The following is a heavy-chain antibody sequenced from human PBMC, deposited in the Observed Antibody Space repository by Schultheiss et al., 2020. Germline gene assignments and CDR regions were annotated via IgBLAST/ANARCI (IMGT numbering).Heavy chain of an antibody. D-gene: IGHD1-1*01. V-gene: IGHV4-4*02. CDR2: IYHSGST. J-gene: IGHJ6*02. CDR3: ARLDDDYYYYGMDV. Sequence: SETLSLTCTVSGGSISSYYWSWVRQPPGKGLEWIGEIYHSGSTNYNPSLKSRVTISVDKSKNQFSLKLSSVTAADTAVYYCARLDDDYYYYGMDVWGQGTTVTVSS. CDR1: GGSISSYY.